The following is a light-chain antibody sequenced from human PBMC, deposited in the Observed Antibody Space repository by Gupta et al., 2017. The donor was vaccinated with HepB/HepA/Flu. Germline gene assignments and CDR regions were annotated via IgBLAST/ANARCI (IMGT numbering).Light chain of an antibody. CDR3: QSDDSSRSVV. V-gene: IGLV1-40*01. J-gene: IGLJ2*01. Sequence: QSVLTQPPSVSGAPGQRVTISCTGSSSNIGAGYDVHWYQQLPGTAPKLLIYGNSKRPAGVPDRFSGSKSGTAASLAITGRKEEEEADYYCQSDDSSRSVVFGGGTKLTVL. CDR1: SSNIGAGYD. CDR2: GNS.